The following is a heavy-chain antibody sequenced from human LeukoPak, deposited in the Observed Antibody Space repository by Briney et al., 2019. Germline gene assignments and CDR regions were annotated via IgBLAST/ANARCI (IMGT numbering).Heavy chain of an antibody. CDR2: ISYDGSNK. CDR3: AREGYYYGSGSYYNTGRSYYYYYGMDV. Sequence: GGPLRLSCAASGFSVSTNYLTWVRQAPGKGLEWVAVISYDGSNKYYADSVKGRFTISRDNSKNTLYLQMNSLRAEDTAVYYCAREGYYYGSGSYYNTGRSYYYYYGMDVWGQGTTVTVSS. CDR1: GFSVSTNY. J-gene: IGHJ6*02. D-gene: IGHD3-10*01. V-gene: IGHV3-30*14.